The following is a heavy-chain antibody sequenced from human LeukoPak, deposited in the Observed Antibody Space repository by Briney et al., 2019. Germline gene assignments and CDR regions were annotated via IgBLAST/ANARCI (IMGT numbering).Heavy chain of an antibody. CDR2: INHSGST. CDR1: GGSFSGYY. CDR3: ARGPAGIHGLHRGWFDP. D-gene: IGHD5-24*01. V-gene: IGHV4-34*01. J-gene: IGHJ5*02. Sequence: SETLSLTCAVYGGSFSGYYWSWIRQPPEKGLEWIGEINHSGSTNYNPSLKSRVTISVDTSKNQFSLKLSSVTAADTAVYYCARGPAGIHGLHRGWFDPWGQGTLVTVSS.